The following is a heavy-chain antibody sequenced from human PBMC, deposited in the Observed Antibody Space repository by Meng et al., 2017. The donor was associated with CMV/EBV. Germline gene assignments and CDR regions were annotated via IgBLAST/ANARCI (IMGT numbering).Heavy chain of an antibody. V-gene: IGHV1-2*02. J-gene: IGHJ2*01. CDR1: GYTFTGYY. CDR2: INPNSGGT. D-gene: IGHD1-7*01. Sequence: QGQPGESGAEWKKPGASVKVSCKASGYTFTGYYMHWVRQAPGQGLEWMGWINPNSGGTNYAQKFQGRVTMTRDTSISTAYMELSRLRSDDTAVYYCATYIGNYINWYFDLWGRGTLVTVSS. CDR3: ATYIGNYINWYFDL.